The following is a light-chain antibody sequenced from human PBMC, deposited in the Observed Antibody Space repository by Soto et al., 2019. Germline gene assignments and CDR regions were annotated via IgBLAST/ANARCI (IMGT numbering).Light chain of an antibody. CDR3: QHYGTSLYT. CDR2: GAS. V-gene: IGKV3-20*01. CDR1: QIISSTY. Sequence: DIVLTQSPGTLSLSPGERATLSCRASQIISSTYLGWYQQKPGQAPRLLIYGASCRATGIPDRFSGSGSGTDFTLTISRLEPEDFALYYCQHYGTSLYTFGQGTKLEIK. J-gene: IGKJ2*01.